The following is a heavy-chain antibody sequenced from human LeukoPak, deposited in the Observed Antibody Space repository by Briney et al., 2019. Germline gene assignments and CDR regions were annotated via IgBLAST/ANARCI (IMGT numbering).Heavy chain of an antibody. Sequence: PSETLSLTCTVSGDSISSYYWSWIRQPPGKGLEWIGYIYYSGSTDYNPSLKSRVTMSVDTSKNQFSLKLSSVTAADTAVYFCARPLEATVTVPFDYWGQGTLVTVSS. CDR3: ARPLEATVTVPFDY. V-gene: IGHV4-59*08. CDR1: GDSISSYY. D-gene: IGHD4-17*01. J-gene: IGHJ4*02. CDR2: IYYSGST.